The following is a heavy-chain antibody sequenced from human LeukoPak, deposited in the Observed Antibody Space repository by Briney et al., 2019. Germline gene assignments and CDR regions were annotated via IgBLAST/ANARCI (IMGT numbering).Heavy chain of an antibody. CDR3: ARDGSSNYYYYYMDV. J-gene: IGHJ6*03. Sequence: ASVKVSCKASGYTFTGYYMHWVRQAPGQGLEWMGWINPNSGGTNYAQKFQGRVTMTRDTSISTAYMELSRLRSEDTVVYYCARDGSSNYYYYYMDVWGKGTTVTVSS. CDR2: INPNSGGT. CDR1: GYTFTGYY. V-gene: IGHV1-2*02.